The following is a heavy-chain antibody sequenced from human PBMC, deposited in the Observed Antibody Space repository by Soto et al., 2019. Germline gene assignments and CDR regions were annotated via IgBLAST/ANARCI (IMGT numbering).Heavy chain of an antibody. CDR1: EFTVSAYY. CDR3: ATGQQVRMADI. J-gene: IGHJ3*02. CDR2: ISGDGRDT. D-gene: IGHD2-15*01. Sequence: QVPLLESGGGLVKPGGCLRLSCAASEFTVSAYYMAWIRQAPGKGLDWISYISGDGRDTNYVDSVKGRFTISRDNAKNTLYLQMNSLKVEDTAVYFCATGQQVRMADIWGQGTVVTVSS. V-gene: IGHV3-11*03.